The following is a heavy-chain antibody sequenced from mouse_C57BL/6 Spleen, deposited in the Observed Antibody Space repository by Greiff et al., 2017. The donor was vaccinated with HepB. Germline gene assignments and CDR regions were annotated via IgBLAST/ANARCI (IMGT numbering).Heavy chain of an antibody. CDR3: ARDDGFTTAWFAY. Sequence: QVQLKESGAELARPGASVKLSCKASGYTFTSYGISWVKQRTGQGLEWIGEIYPRSGNTYYNEKFKGKATLTADKSSSTAYMELRSLTSEDSAVYFCARDDGFTTAWFAYWGQGTLVTVSA. D-gene: IGHD2-3*01. V-gene: IGHV1-81*01. J-gene: IGHJ3*01. CDR2: IYPRSGNT. CDR1: GYTFTSYG.